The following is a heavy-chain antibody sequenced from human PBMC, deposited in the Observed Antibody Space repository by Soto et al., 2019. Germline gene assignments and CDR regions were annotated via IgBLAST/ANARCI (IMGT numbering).Heavy chain of an antibody. J-gene: IGHJ3*02. CDR1: GGTFSSYA. V-gene: IGHV1-69*06. CDR2: IIPIFGTA. CDR3: ARDHVTAGAFDI. Sequence: SVKVSCKASGGTFSSYAISWVRQAPGQGPEWMGGIIPIFGTANYAQKFQGRVTITADKSTSTAYMELSSLRSEDTAVYYCARDHVTAGAFDIWGQGTMVTVSS. D-gene: IGHD4-4*01.